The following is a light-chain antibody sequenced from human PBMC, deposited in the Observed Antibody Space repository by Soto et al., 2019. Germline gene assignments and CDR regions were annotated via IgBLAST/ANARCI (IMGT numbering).Light chain of an antibody. CDR3: SSYTSSSPPHVV. J-gene: IGLJ2*01. CDR1: SSDVGGYNY. CDR2: DVS. V-gene: IGLV2-14*01. Sequence: QSALTQPASVSGSPGQSITISCTGTSSDVGGYNYVSWYQQHPGKAPKLMIYDVSNRPSGVSNRFSGSKSGNTASLTISGLQADDEADYYCSSYTSSSPPHVVFGGGTKVTVL.